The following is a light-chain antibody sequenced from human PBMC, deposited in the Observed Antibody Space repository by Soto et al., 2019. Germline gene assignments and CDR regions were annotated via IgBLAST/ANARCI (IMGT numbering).Light chain of an antibody. J-gene: IGKJ2*01. CDR1: QHGSSN. CDR3: QQYNKWPYT. CDR2: RAS. Sequence: EIVMTQSPATLSVSPGGSATLSCRASQHGSSNFAWYRQKPGQAPTLLIYRASTRAPGVPARFSGSGSGTEFTLTISSLQSEDFAVYFCQQYNKWPYTFGQGTKLEIK. V-gene: IGKV3-15*01.